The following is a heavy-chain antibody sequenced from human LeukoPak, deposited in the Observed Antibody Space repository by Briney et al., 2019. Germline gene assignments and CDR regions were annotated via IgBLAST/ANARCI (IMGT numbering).Heavy chain of an antibody. V-gene: IGHV3-7*01. CDR3: ARDQREGIALLWFGELSNNDAFDI. CDR1: GFTFSGYW. J-gene: IGHJ3*02. CDR2: IKQDGSEK. Sequence: PGGSLRLSCAASGFTFSGYWMSWVRQAPGKGLEWVANIKQDGSEKYYVDSVKGRFTISRDNAKNSLYLQMNSLRAEDTAVYYCARDQREGIALLWFGELSNNDAFDIWGQGTMVTVSS. D-gene: IGHD3-10*01.